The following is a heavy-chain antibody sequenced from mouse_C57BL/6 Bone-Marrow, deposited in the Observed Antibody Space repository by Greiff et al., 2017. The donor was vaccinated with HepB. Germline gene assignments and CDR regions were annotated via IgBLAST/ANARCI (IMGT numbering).Heavy chain of an antibody. V-gene: IGHV1-62-2*01. CDR2: FYPGSGSI. D-gene: IGHD2-5*01. CDR3: ARHEDPSYYSNYAWVAY. Sequence: QVQLQQSGAELVKPGASVKLSCKASGYTFTEYTIHWVKQRSGQGLEWIGWFYPGSGSIKYNEKFKDKATLTADKSSSTVYMELSRLTSEDSAVYCGARHEDPSYYSNYAWVAYWGQGTLVTVSA. J-gene: IGHJ3*01. CDR1: GYTFTEYT.